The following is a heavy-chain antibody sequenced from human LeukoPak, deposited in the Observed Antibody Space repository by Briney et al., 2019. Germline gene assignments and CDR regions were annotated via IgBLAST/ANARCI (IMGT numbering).Heavy chain of an antibody. D-gene: IGHD6-19*01. J-gene: IGHJ5*02. V-gene: IGHV3-21*01. CDR2: ISSSSSYI. CDR3: ARVAVAGPTGWFDP. CDR1: GFTFSSYS. Sequence: PGGSLRLSCAASGFTFSSYSMNWVRQAPGKGLEWVSSISSSSSYIYYADSVKGRFTISRDNVDNVVYLQMSSLGAEDTAVYYCARVAVAGPTGWFDPWGQGTLVTVSS.